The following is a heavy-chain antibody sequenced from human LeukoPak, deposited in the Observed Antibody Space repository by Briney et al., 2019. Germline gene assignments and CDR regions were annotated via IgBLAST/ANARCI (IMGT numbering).Heavy chain of an antibody. Sequence: PGRSLRLSCAASGFTFSSYSMNWVRQAPGKGLEWVSVIYSGGSTYYADSVKGRFTISRDNSKNTLYLQMNSLRAEDTAVYYCARQYSYGYQLVDYWGQGTLVTVSS. J-gene: IGHJ4*02. CDR3: ARQYSYGYQLVDY. CDR1: GFTFSSYS. CDR2: IYSGGST. V-gene: IGHV3-66*04. D-gene: IGHD5-18*01.